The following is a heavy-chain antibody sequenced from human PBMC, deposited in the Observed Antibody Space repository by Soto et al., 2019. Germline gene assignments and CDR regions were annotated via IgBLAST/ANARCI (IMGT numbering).Heavy chain of an antibody. J-gene: IGHJ6*02. Sequence: PGGSLRLSCAASGFSFSNYSMAWFRQAQGKGLEWVASISGSGGSTYYADSVKGRFTLSRDNSKNTLYLQMNSLRAEDTAVYYCAKDLGSSWYLEVYYHGMDVWGQGTTVTVSS. CDR3: AKDLGSSWYLEVYYHGMDV. CDR1: GFSFSNYS. V-gene: IGHV3-23*01. CDR2: ISGSGGST. D-gene: IGHD6-13*01.